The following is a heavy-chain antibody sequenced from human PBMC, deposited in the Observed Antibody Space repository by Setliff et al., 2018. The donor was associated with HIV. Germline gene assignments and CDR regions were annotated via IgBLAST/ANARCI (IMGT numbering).Heavy chain of an antibody. Sequence: PSETLSLTCTVSGGSISNYYWSWIRQPAGKGLEWIGRIQTSGRTNNNPSLKSRVTMSVDTSKHQFSLKLSSVTAADTAVYYCARVQMAYAAFDVWGQGTMVTVSS. D-gene: IGHD4-17*01. CDR2: IQTSGRT. V-gene: IGHV4-4*07. CDR3: ARVQMAYAAFDV. CDR1: GGSISNYY. J-gene: IGHJ3*01.